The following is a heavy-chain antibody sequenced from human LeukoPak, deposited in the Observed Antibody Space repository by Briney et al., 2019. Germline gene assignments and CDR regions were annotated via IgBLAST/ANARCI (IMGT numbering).Heavy chain of an antibody. D-gene: IGHD1-1*01. CDR2: IDYSGST. J-gene: IGHJ6*03. CDR3: ARGSGTTGTIYMDV. Sequence: SETLSLTCTVPGGSVRPYFWNWIRQSPGKGLEWLAFIDYSGSTGYNPSLNSRATISTDTSKSQFSLRLSSVTAADTAVYYCARGSGTTGTIYMDVWGKGITVTVSS. V-gene: IGHV4-59*02. CDR1: GGSVRPYF.